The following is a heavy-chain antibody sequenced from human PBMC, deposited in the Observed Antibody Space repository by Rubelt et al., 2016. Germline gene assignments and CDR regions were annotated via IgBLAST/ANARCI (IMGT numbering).Heavy chain of an antibody. V-gene: IGHV1-69*01. CDR3: ARRWTPYSLVWLPNWLDP. CDR1: GGTFSSYA. J-gene: IGHJ5*02. Sequence: QVQLVQSGAEVKKPGSSVKVSCKASGGTFSSYAISWVRQAPGQGLEWMGGIIRTFGTANYAQKFQVRVMVTTDGSTSTAYMEQRSLRSEEMAVYYCARRWTPYSLVWLPNWLDPRGQGTLVTVSS. CDR2: IIRTFGTA. D-gene: IGHD3-3*01.